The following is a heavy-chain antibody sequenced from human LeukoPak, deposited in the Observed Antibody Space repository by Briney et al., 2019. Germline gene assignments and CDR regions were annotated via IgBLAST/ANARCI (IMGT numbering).Heavy chain of an antibody. CDR2: IYPDDSDT. CDR3: ASAGGSSGYYYFSAFDI. Sequence: GESLKISCKASGYRFTNCWIGWVRQMPGKGLEWMGVIYPDDSDTTYSPSFQGQVTISADKSISTAYLQWSSLKASDTAMYYCASAGGSSGYYYFSAFDIWGQGTMVTVSS. CDR1: GYRFTNCW. V-gene: IGHV5-51*01. D-gene: IGHD3-22*01. J-gene: IGHJ3*02.